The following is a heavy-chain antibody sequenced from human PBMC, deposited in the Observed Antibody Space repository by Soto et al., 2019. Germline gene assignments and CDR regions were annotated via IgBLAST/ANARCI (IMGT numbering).Heavy chain of an antibody. Sequence: ATPSLTFNLSGGSLTNSSYYLGWIRQSPGKGLEWIGSVYYRGRSYSKSSVKSRVTISVDTSKNRFSLSLNSVTASDTAVYFCVSQRTTVPTQAYFDYWGPGALVTVSS. CDR2: VYYRGRS. CDR3: VSQRTTVPTQAYFDY. CDR1: GGSLTNSSYY. J-gene: IGHJ4*02. V-gene: IGHV4-39*01. D-gene: IGHD4-17*01.